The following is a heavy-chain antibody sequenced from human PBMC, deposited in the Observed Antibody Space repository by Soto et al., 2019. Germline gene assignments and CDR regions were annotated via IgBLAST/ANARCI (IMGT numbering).Heavy chain of an antibody. V-gene: IGHV4-39*01. CDR1: GGSISSSSYY. CDR3: ARHQSHSSSYVDP. J-gene: IGHJ5*02. Sequence: PSETLSLTCHVSGGSISSSSYYLGWVRQPPGKGLEWIGSIYYSGSTYYNPSLKSRVTISVDTSKNQFSLKLSSVTAADTAVYYCARHQSHSSSYVDPWGQGTLVTVSS. D-gene: IGHD6-13*01. CDR2: IYYSGST.